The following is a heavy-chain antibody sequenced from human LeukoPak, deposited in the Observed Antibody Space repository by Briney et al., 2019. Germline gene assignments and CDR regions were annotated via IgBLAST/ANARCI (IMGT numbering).Heavy chain of an antibody. CDR3: AKALGGYYYFDF. D-gene: IGHD2-21*02. J-gene: IGHJ4*02. Sequence: GGSLRLSCPASGFTFSTYGMHWVRQAPGKGLEWVAFIRYDADNKYYADSVRGRFTISRDNSKNTLFLQMNSLRAEDTAVYYCAKALGGYYYFDFWGQGTLVTVSS. CDR1: GFTFSTYG. CDR2: IRYDADNK. V-gene: IGHV3-30*02.